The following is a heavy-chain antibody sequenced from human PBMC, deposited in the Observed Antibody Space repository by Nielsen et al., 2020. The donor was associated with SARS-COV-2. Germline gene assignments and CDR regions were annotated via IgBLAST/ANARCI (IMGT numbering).Heavy chain of an antibody. CDR1: GYSFSTYW. D-gene: IGHD5-18*01. CDR2: IYPSNSDT. V-gene: IGHV5-51*01. CDR3: ARRVDETMGATALDI. Sequence: ESLKISCKGSGYSFSTYWIGWVRQMPGKGLEWMAIIYPSNSDTKYSPSFQGQVTISADTSINTAYMQWSSLKASDTAIYYCARRVDETMGATALDIWGQGTMVTVSP. J-gene: IGHJ3*02.